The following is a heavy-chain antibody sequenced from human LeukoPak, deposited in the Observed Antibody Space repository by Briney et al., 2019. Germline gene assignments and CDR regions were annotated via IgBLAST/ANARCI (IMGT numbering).Heavy chain of an antibody. J-gene: IGHJ6*02. CDR1: GFTFSSSV. D-gene: IGHD4-23*01. CDR2: INRSGDNT. CDR3: AKRLGYGGVAGWGTVV. Sequence: PGGSLRLSCAASGFTFSSSVMSWVRQAPGKGLEWVSAINRSGDNTYYGDSVKGRFTISRDISKNTLYLQMNSLRAEDTAFYYGAKRLGYGGVAGWGTVVRGQGTTVTVSS. V-gene: IGHV3-23*01.